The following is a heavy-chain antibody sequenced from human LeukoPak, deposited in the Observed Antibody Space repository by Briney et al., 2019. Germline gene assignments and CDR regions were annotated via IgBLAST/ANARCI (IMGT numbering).Heavy chain of an antibody. Sequence: PSETLSLTCTVSGGSISSYYRSWIRQPPGEGLEWVGDIYYSGSSKYYAALKRGGTITVGTTKKKFLQELSNRSAAEEAVYYCGSPNYHPSLKSRVTISVDTPKTQFFLDLTSVTAADTAVYYCARHIGPSTSYYYGMDVWGQGTTVTVSS. CDR3: GSPNYHPSLKSRVTISVDTPKTQFFLDLTSVTAADTAVYYCARHIGPSTSYYYGMDV. CDR2: IYYSGSS. V-gene: IGHV4-59*08. D-gene: IGHD3-10*01. J-gene: IGHJ6*02. CDR1: GGSISSYY.